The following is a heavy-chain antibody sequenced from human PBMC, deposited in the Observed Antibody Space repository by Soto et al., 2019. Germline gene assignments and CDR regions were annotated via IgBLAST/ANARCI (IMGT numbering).Heavy chain of an antibody. J-gene: IGHJ3*02. D-gene: IGHD2-21*02. CDR3: ARDPRLGAYCGGDGYSRLYI. CDR2: IIPIFGTA. Sequence: ASVKVSFKASGGTFSSYAISWVRQAPGQGLEWMGGIIPIFGTANYAQKFQGRVTITADESTSTAYMELSNLRSEDTAVYYCARDPRLGAYCGGDGYSRLYIWGQGTMVTVSS. V-gene: IGHV1-69*13. CDR1: GGTFSSYA.